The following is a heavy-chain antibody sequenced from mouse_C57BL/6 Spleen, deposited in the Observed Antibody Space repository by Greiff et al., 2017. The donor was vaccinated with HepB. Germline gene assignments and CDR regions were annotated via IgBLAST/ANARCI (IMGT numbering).Heavy chain of an antibody. CDR1: GFTFSDYY. Sequence: EVKLMESEGGLVQPGSSMKLSCTASGFTFSDYYMAWVRQVPEKGLEWVANINYDGSSTYYLDSLKSRFIISRDNAKNILYLQMSSLKSEDTATYYCAREIGYCSSFFDYWGQGTTLTVSS. J-gene: IGHJ2*01. CDR3: AREIGYCSSFFDY. V-gene: IGHV5-16*01. D-gene: IGHD1-1*01. CDR2: INYDGSST.